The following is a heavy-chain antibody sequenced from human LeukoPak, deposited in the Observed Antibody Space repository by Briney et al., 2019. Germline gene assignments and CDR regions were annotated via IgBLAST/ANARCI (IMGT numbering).Heavy chain of an antibody. Sequence: KPSETLSLTCTVSGDPISSSSYYWGWIRQPPGKGLEWIGSIYYSGSTYYNPSPKSRVTISVDTSKNQFSLKLSSVTAADTAVYYCARLTAYYDSSGYYFDYWGQGTLVTVSS. V-gene: IGHV4-39*01. J-gene: IGHJ4*02. D-gene: IGHD3-22*01. CDR2: IYYSGST. CDR3: ARLTAYYDSSGYYFDY. CDR1: GDPISSSSYY.